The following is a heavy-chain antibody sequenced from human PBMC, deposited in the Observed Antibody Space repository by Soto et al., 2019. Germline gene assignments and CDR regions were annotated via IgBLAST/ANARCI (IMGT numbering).Heavy chain of an antibody. J-gene: IGHJ4*02. Sequence: GGSQRLSCAASGFTFSSYAMSWVRQAPGKGLEWVSAISGSGGSTYYADSVKGRFTISRDNSKNTLYLQMNSLRAEDTAVYYCAKDSMEDYDFWSGYYLHPAFDYWGQGTLVT. CDR3: AKDSMEDYDFWSGYYLHPAFDY. V-gene: IGHV3-23*01. CDR1: GFTFSSYA. D-gene: IGHD3-3*01. CDR2: ISGSGGST.